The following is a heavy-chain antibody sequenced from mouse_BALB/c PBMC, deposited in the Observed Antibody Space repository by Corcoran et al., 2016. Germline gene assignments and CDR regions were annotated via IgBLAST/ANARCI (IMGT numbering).Heavy chain of an antibody. CDR2: INTYTGEP. J-gene: IGHJ4*01. CDR3: AREPSAMDY. V-gene: IGHV9-3-1*01. Sequence: QIQLVQFGPELKKPGETVKSSCKASGYTFTNYGMNWVKQAPGKGLKWMGWINTYTGEPTYADDFKGRFAFSLETSASTAYLQINNLKNEDTATYFCAREPSAMDYWGQGTSVTVSS. CDR1: GYTFTNYG.